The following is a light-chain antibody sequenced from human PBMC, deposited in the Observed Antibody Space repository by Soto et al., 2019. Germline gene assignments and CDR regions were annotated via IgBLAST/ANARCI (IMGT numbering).Light chain of an antibody. CDR1: QNITKY. J-gene: IGKJ4*01. CDR2: GAS. CDR3: QQSFEARLT. Sequence: DIQMTQSPSSLSASVGDRVTITCRASQNITKYLNWYQQRPGTAPKVLIFGASGLQSGDTSRFSGSGSGTDFTLTITSLQPEDFATYYCQQSFEARLTFGGGTKVDIK. V-gene: IGKV1-39*01.